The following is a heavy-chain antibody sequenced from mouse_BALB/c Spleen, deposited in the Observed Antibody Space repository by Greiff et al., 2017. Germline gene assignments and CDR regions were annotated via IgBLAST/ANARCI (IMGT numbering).Heavy chain of an antibody. V-gene: IGHV5-17*02. CDR3: ARNGYPAWFAY. D-gene: IGHD1-2*01. Sequence: EVQLVESGGGLVQPGGSRKLSCAASGFTFSSFGMHWVRQAPEKGLEWVAYISSGSSTIYYADTVKGRFTISRDNPKNTQFLQMTSLRSEDTAMYYCARNGYPAWFAYWGQGTLVTVSA. J-gene: IGHJ3*01. CDR1: GFTFSSFG. CDR2: ISSGSSTI.